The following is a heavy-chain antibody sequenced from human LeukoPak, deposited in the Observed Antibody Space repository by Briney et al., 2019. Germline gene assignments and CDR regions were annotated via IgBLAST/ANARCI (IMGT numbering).Heavy chain of an antibody. CDR3: ARRLLWFGELLEGSRYYFDY. CDR2: IYHSGST. Sequence: SGTLSLTCAVSGGSISSSNWWSWVRQPPGKGLEWIGEIYHSGSTNYNPSLKSRVTISVDKSKNQFSLKLSSVTAADTAVYYCARRLLWFGELLEGSRYYFDYWGQGTLVTVSS. V-gene: IGHV4-4*02. D-gene: IGHD3-10*01. J-gene: IGHJ4*02. CDR1: GGSISSSNW.